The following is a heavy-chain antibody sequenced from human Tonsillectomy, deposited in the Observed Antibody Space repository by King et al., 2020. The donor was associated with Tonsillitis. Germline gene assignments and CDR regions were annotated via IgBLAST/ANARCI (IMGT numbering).Heavy chain of an antibody. Sequence: VQLVESGGGLVQPWGSLRLSCAASGFTFSSNAMHWVRQAPGKGLEYVSGISSNGGSTYYGNSVKGRFTISRDNSENTLYLQMGSLTAEDMAVYYCARELKDWGQGTLVTVSS. V-gene: IGHV3-64*01. J-gene: IGHJ4*02. CDR2: ISSNGGST. CDR3: ARELKD. CDR1: GFTFSSNA.